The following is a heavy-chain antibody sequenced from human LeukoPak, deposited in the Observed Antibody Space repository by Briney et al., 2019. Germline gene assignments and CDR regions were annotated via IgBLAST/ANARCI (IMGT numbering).Heavy chain of an antibody. V-gene: IGHV3-21*04. CDR3: AASGGRTLAVADIALDAYLFDY. CDR1: GFTFSSYS. J-gene: IGHJ4*02. CDR2: ISSSSSYI. Sequence: GGSLRLSCAASGFTFSSYSMNWVRQAPGKGLEWVSSISSSSSYIYYADSVKGRFTISRDNAKNSLYLQMNSLRSEDTAVYYCAASGGRTLAVADIALDAYLFDYWGQGTLVTVSS. D-gene: IGHD6-19*01.